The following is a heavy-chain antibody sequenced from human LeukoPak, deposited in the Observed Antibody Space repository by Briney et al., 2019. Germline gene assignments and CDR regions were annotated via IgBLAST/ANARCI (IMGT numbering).Heavy chain of an antibody. Sequence: ASVKVSCKASGYTFTGYYMHWVRQAPGQGLEWMGWINPNSGGTNYAQKFQGRVTMTRDTSISTAYMELSSLRSEDTAVYYCARGGVAMVRGVIIFPPRRAFDIWGQGTMVTVSS. D-gene: IGHD3-10*01. J-gene: IGHJ3*02. CDR1: GYTFTGYY. CDR3: ARGGVAMVRGVIIFPPRRAFDI. CDR2: INPNSGGT. V-gene: IGHV1-2*02.